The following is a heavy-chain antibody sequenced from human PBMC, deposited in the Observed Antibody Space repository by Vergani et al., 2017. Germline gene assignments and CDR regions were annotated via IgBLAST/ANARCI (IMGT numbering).Heavy chain of an antibody. V-gene: IGHV3-11*01. CDR3: ARCGLGPEGSSWSYYYYYYYMDV. D-gene: IGHD6-13*01. J-gene: IGHJ6*03. Sequence: QVQLVESGGGLVKPGGSLRLSCAASGFTFSDYYMSWIRQAPGKGLEWVSYISSSGSTIYYADSGKGRFTISRENANNSLYLQMNSLRAEDTAVYYCARCGLGPEGSSWSYYYYYYYMDVWGKGTTVTVSS. CDR2: ISSSGSTI. CDR1: GFTFSDYY.